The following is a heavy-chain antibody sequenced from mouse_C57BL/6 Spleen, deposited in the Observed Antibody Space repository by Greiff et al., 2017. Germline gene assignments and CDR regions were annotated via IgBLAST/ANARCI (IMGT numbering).Heavy chain of an antibody. CDR3: ARQEEGLLRSSGYFDV. CDR1: GYTFTEYT. J-gene: IGHJ1*03. CDR2: FYPGSGSI. V-gene: IGHV1-62-2*01. Sequence: VQLQQSGAELVKPGASVKLSCKASGYTFTEYTIHWVKQRSGQGLEWIGWFYPGSGSIKYNEKFKDKATLTADKSSSTVYMELSRLTSEDSAVYFYARQEEGLLRSSGYFDVWGTGTTVTVSS. D-gene: IGHD1-1*01.